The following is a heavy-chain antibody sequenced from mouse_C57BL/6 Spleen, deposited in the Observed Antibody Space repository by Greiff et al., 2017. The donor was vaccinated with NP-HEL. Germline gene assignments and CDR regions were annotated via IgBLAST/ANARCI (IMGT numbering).Heavy chain of an antibody. CDR1: GYTFTSYW. V-gene: IGHV1-69*01. CDR2: IDPSDSYT. D-gene: IGHD1-1*01. J-gene: IGHJ1*03. CDR3: ARVRALYYYGSSYGYFDV. Sequence: QSCKASGYTFTSYWMHWVKQRPGQGLEWIGEIDPSDSYTNYNQKFKGKSTLTVDKSSSTAYMQLSSLTSEDSAVYYCARVRALYYYGSSYGYFDVWGTGTTVTVSS.